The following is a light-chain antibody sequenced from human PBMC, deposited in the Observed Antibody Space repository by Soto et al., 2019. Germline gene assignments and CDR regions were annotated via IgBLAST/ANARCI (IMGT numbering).Light chain of an antibody. J-gene: IGKJ5*01. CDR1: QSISSK. CDR2: SAS. Sequence: EIVMTQSPATLSVSLGERATLSCRASQSISSKVGWYQQKPGQAPRLLIYSASTRATGVPPRFSGSGSGTELTLTISILKSEHFAVYYCQQYNFWSSFTFGQGTRLEIK. CDR3: QQYNFWSSFT. V-gene: IGKV3-15*01.